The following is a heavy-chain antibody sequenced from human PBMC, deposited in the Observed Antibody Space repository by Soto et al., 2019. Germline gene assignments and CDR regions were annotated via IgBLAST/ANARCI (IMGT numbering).Heavy chain of an antibody. CDR1: GGSISSYY. V-gene: IGHV4-59*01. CDR2: IYYSGST. J-gene: IGHJ5*02. D-gene: IGHD5-12*01. CDR3: ARVPVEMATIIWFDP. Sequence: SETLSLTCTVSGGSISSYYWSWIRQPPGKGLEWIGYIYYSGSTNYNPSLKSRVTISVDASKNQFSLKLSSVTAADTAVYYCARVPVEMATIIWFDPWGQGTLVTVSS.